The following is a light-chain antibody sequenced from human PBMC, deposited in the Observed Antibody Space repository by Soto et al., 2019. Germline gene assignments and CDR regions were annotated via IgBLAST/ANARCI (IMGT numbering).Light chain of an antibody. J-gene: IGLJ1*01. CDR2: DVR. CDR1: SSDLGTYNY. Sequence: QSALTQPASVSGSPGQSITISCTGTSSDLGTYNYVPWYHQHPDKAPKLIIYDVRNRPSGISDRFSGSKSGDTASLIISGLQAEDEADYYCFSSSPKISRHVLGTGTKVTVL. CDR3: FSSSPKISRHV. V-gene: IGLV2-14*03.